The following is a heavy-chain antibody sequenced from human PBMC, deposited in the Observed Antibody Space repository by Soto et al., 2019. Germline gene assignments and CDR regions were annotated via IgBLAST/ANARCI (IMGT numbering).Heavy chain of an antibody. CDR3: AKGRYGSGSYVDY. Sequence: DVQLVESGGGLVQPGRSLRLACAASGFTFDDYGMHWVRQAPGKGLEWVSGISWNSGSIGYADSVKGRFTISRDNAKNSLYLQMNSLRAEDTALYYCAKGRYGSGSYVDYWGQGTLVTVSS. CDR2: ISWNSGSI. V-gene: IGHV3-9*01. CDR1: GFTFDDYG. D-gene: IGHD3-10*01. J-gene: IGHJ4*02.